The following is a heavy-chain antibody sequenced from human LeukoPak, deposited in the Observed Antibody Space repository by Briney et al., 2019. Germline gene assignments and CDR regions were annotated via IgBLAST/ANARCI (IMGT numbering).Heavy chain of an antibody. CDR2: ITNGGSTI. CDR3: AREVYSYALDALDL. V-gene: IGHV3-48*01. D-gene: IGHD5-18*01. Sequence: GGSLRLSCAASGFTFSDYNMNWVRQAPGKGLEWVSYITNGGSTIHHADSVKGRFTISRDNSKNTLYLQMNSLRSEDTAVYYCAREVYSYALDALDLWGQGTMVTVSS. CDR1: GFTFSDYN. J-gene: IGHJ3*01.